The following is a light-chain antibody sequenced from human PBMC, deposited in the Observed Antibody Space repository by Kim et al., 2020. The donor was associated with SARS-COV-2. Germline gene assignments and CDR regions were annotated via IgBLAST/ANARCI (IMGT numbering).Light chain of an antibody. CDR3: QQYNNWPPT. J-gene: IGKJ1*01. Sequence: AAQEETSTLSCRASQGVSSNLAWYQQTPGQAPRLLIYGASTRATGIPARFSGSGSGTEFTLTISSLQSEDFAVYYCQQYNNWPPTFGQGTKVDIK. CDR1: QGVSSN. CDR2: GAS. V-gene: IGKV3-15*01.